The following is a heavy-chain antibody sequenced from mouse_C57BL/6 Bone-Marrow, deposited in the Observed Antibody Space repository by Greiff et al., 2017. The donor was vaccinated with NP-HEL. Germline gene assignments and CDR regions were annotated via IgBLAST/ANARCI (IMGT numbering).Heavy chain of an antibody. CDR1: GFSFNTYA. CDR3: VRRGGYDAMDY. CDR2: IRSKSNNYAT. Sequence: EVQRVESGGGLVQPKGSLKLSCAASGFSFNTYAMNWVRQAPGQGLEWVARIRSKSNNYATYYADSVKDRFTISRDDSESMLYLQMNNLKTEDTAMYYCVRRGGYDAMDYWGQGTSVTVSS. J-gene: IGHJ4*01. V-gene: IGHV10-1*01.